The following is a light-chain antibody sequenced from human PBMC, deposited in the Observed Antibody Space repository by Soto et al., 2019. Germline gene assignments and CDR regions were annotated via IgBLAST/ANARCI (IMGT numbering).Light chain of an antibody. CDR1: QSVLYSSNSNNY. J-gene: IGKJ1*01. CDR3: HQYINAPWP. CDR2: WAS. Sequence: DFVLTQSPDSLAVSLGETATINCKSSQSVLYSSNSNNYLSWYQQKPGQPPKLLIYWASTRESWVPDRFSGSGSGTDFTLTISSLQAEDVAVYYCHQYINAPWPFGQGTKVEIK. V-gene: IGKV4-1*01.